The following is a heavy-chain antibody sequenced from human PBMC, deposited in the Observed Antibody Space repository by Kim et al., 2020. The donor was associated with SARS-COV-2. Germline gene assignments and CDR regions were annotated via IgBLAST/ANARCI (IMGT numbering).Heavy chain of an antibody. CDR1: GGTFSSYA. Sequence: SVKVSCKASGGTFSSYAISWVRQAPGQGLEWMGGIIPIFGTANYAQKFQGRVTITADESTSTAYMELSSLRSEDTAVYYCARGSVRGQWLLSLNWFDPWGQGTLVTVSS. V-gene: IGHV1-69*13. J-gene: IGHJ5*02. CDR2: IIPIFGTA. D-gene: IGHD6-19*01. CDR3: ARGSVRGQWLLSLNWFDP.